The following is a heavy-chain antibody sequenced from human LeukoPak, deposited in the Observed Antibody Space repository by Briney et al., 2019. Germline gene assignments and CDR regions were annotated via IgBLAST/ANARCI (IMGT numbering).Heavy chain of an antibody. CDR3: AREYYFDSTGYLY. J-gene: IGHJ4*02. V-gene: IGHV4-39*02. Sequence: SETLSLTCTVSGDSISSSSYYWGWIRQPPGKGLEWIGSIYYSGSTYYNPSLKSRVTISVDTSKNHFSVKLSSVTAADTAVYYCAREYYFDSTGYLYWGQGILVTVSS. D-gene: IGHD3-22*01. CDR2: IYYSGST. CDR1: GDSISSSSYY.